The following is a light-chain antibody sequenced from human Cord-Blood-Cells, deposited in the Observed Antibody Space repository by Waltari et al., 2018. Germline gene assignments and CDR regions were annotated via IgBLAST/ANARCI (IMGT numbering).Light chain of an antibody. Sequence: EIVLTTSQGPLYLSPGERATLSCRASQSVSSSYLAWYQQKPGQAPRLLIYGASSRATGIPDRFSGSGSGTDFTLTISRLEPEDFAVYYCQQYGSSPYSFGQGTKLEIK. V-gene: IGKV3-20*01. J-gene: IGKJ2*03. CDR3: QQYGSSPYS. CDR2: GAS. CDR1: QSVSSSY.